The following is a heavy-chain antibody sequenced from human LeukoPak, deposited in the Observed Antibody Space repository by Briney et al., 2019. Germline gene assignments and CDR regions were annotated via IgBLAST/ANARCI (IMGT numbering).Heavy chain of an antibody. CDR1: GYTLTELS. CDR3: AIGPQYQLLSRHLDY. J-gene: IGHJ4*02. CDR2: FDPEDGET. D-gene: IGHD2-2*01. Sequence: ASVKVSCKVSGYTLTELSMHWVRQAPGKGLEWMGGFDPEDGETIYAQKFQGRVTMTEDTSTDTAYMELSSLRSEDTAVYYCAIGPQYQLLSRHLDYWGQGTLVTVSS. V-gene: IGHV1-24*01.